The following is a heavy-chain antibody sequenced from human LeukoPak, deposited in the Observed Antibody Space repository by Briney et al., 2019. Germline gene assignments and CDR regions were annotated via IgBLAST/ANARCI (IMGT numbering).Heavy chain of an antibody. CDR2: ISGSGGST. CDR3: AKGGDYGDYDATPFDY. J-gene: IGHJ4*02. CDR1: RFTFSSYA. D-gene: IGHD4-17*01. V-gene: IGHV3-23*01. Sequence: PGGSLRLSCAASRFTFSSYAMSWVRQAPGKGLEWVSAISGSGGSTYYADSVKGRFTISRDNSKKTLYLQMDSLRGEDTAVYYCAKGGDYGDYDATPFDYWGQGTLVTVSS.